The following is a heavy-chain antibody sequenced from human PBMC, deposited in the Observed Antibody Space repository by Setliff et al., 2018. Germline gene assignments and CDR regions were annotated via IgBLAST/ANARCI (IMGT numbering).Heavy chain of an antibody. CDR2: IKSKTDGGTT. D-gene: IGHD2-2*01. V-gene: IGHV3-15*01. J-gene: IGHJ3*02. CDR1: GFTFNTYT. Sequence: GGSLRLSCSASGFTFNTYTMHWVRQAPGKGLEWVGRIKSKTDGGTTDYAAPVKGRFTISRDDSKNTLYLQMNSLKTEDTAVYYCTTYPVQCSSTTCYAFDIWGQGTMVTVSS. CDR3: TTYPVQCSSTTCYAFDI.